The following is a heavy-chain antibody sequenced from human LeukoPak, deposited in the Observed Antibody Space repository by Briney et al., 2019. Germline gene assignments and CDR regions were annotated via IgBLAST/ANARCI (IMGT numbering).Heavy chain of an antibody. CDR1: GGSFSGYY. J-gene: IGHJ4*02. V-gene: IGHV4-34*01. Sequence: SETLSLTCAVYGGSFSGYYWSWIRQPPGKGLEWIGEINHSGSTNYNPSLKSRVTIPVDTSKNQFSLKLSSVTAADTAVYYCARLDSSGYYSYFDYWGQGTLVTVSS. CDR2: INHSGST. D-gene: IGHD3-22*01. CDR3: ARLDSSGYYSYFDY.